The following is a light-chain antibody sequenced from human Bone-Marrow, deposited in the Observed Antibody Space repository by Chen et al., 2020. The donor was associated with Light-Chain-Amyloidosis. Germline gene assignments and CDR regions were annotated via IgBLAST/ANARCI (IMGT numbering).Light chain of an antibody. CDR3: MQALQSPPT. V-gene: IGKV2-28*01. CDR1: QSLSHSTGYNY. J-gene: IGKJ1*01. Sequence: DVVLTQSPLSLPVTPGEPASISCRSSQSLSHSTGYNYLDWYLQKPGQSPQLLFYLGSTRASGVPDRVSGSGSGTDFTLKIRRVETEDVGVYYCMQALQSPPTFGQGTKVEIK. CDR2: LGS.